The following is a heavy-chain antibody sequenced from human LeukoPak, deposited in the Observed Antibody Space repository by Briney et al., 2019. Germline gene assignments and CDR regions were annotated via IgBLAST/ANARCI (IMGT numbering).Heavy chain of an antibody. CDR2: IWYDGSNK. D-gene: IGHD3-3*01. CDR3: ARGFKGPLVDFGGNDY. J-gene: IGHJ4*02. V-gene: IGHV3-33*01. Sequence: GGSLRLSCAASGFTFSSYGMHWVRQAPGKGLEWVAVIWYDGSNKYYADSVKGRFTISRDNSKNTLYLQMNSLRAEDTAVYYCARGFKGPLVDFGGNDYWGQGTLVTVSS. CDR1: GFTFSSYG.